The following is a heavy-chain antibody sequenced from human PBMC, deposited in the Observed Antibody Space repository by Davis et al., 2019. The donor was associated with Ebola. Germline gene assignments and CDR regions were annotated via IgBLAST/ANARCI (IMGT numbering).Heavy chain of an antibody. CDR2: ISAYNGNT. V-gene: IGHV1-18*01. J-gene: IGHJ5*02. CDR1: GGTFSSYA. Sequence: ASVKVSCKASGGTFSSYAISWVRQAPGQGLEWMGWISAYNGNTNYAQKLQGRVTMTTDTSTSTAYMELRSLRSDDTAVYYCARAITMIVAGWFDPWGQGTLVTVSS. D-gene: IGHD3-22*01. CDR3: ARAITMIVAGWFDP.